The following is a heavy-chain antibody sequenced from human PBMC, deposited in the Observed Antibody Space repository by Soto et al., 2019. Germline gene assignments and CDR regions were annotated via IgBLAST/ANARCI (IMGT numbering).Heavy chain of an antibody. CDR2: ISYDGSSK. V-gene: IGHV3-30-3*01. Sequence: QVQLVESGGGVVQHGRSLSLSCAASGFTFSSYVMHWVRQAPGTGLEWVAVISYDGSSKYYADSVKGRFTISRDNSKNTLYLQMNSLRAEDTAVYYCARDGDAFDIWGQGTMVTVSS. J-gene: IGHJ3*02. CDR1: GFTFSSYV. CDR3: ARDGDAFDI.